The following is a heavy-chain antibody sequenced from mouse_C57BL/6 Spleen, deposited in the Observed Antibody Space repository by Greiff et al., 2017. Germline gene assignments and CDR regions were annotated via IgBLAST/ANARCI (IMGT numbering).Heavy chain of an antibody. J-gene: IGHJ4*01. CDR1: GYTFTSYW. V-gene: IGHV1-69*01. CDR3: ARGYSNYAMDY. CDR2: IDPSDSYT. Sequence: QVQLKQSGAELVMPGASVKLSCKASGYTFTSYWMHWVKQRPGQGLEWIGEIDPSDSYTNYNQKFKGKSTLTVDKSSSTAYMQLSSLTSEDSAVYYCARGYSNYAMDYWGQGTSVTVSS. D-gene: IGHD2-5*01.